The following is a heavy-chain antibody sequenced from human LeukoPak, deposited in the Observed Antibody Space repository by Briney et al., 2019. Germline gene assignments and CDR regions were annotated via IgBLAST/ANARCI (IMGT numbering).Heavy chain of an antibody. D-gene: IGHD3-22*01. CDR3: AKERDSSGYYHSFDY. J-gene: IGHJ4*02. Sequence: PGRSLRLSCAASGFTFSSYAMSWVRQAPGKGLEWVSAISGSGGSTYYADSVKGRFTISRDNSKNTLYLQMNSLRAEDTAVYYCAKERDSSGYYHSFDYWGQGTLVTVSS. CDR2: ISGSGGST. V-gene: IGHV3-23*01. CDR1: GFTFSSYA.